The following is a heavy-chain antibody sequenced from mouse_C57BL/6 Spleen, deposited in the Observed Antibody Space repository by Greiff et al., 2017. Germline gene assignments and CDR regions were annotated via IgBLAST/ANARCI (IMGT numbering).Heavy chain of an antibody. Sequence: EVKLQESGEGLVKPGGSLKLSCAASGFTFSSYAMSWVRQTPEKRLEWVAYISSGGDYIYYADTVKGRFTISRDNARNTLYLQMSSLKSEDTAMYYCTRSNYEYWYFDVWGTGTTVTVSS. CDR3: TRSNYEYWYFDV. J-gene: IGHJ1*03. CDR2: ISSGGDYI. D-gene: IGHD2-5*01. V-gene: IGHV5-9-1*02. CDR1: GFTFSSYA.